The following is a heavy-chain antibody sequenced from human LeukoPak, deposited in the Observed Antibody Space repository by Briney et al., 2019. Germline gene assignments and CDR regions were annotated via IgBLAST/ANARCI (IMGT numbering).Heavy chain of an antibody. CDR1: GGSISSYY. Sequence: SETLSLTCTVSGGSISSYYWSWIRQPPGKGLEWIGYIYYSGSTNYNPSLKSRVTLSVDTSKNQFSLNLSSVTAADTAVYYCARSLLGRSDYWGQGTLVTVSS. V-gene: IGHV4-59*01. J-gene: IGHJ4*02. D-gene: IGHD7-27*01. CDR2: IYYSGST. CDR3: ARSLLGRSDY.